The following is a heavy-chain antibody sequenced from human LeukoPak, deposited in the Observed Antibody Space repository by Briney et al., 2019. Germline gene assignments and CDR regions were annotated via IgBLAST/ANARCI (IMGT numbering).Heavy chain of an antibody. Sequence: SSETLSLTCTVSGDSVSSSNYYWGWIRQPPGKGLEWIATIHYSGITYYNTSLKSRGTISIDTSRNQFSLKLTSVTAADTAVYCCARGGSGGSHTAFDIWGQGTMVTVSS. CDR1: GDSVSSSNYY. CDR2: IHYSGIT. J-gene: IGHJ3*02. D-gene: IGHD2-15*01. V-gene: IGHV4-39*01. CDR3: ARGGSGGSHTAFDI.